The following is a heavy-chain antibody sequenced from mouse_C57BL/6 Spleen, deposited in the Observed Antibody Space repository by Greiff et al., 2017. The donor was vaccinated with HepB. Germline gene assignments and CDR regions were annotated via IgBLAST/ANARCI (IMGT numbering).Heavy chain of an antibody. J-gene: IGHJ4*01. D-gene: IGHD2-4*01. CDR1: GFTFSSYA. Sequence: EVQLQESGEGLVKPGGSLKLSCAASGFTFSSYAMSWVRQTPEKRLEWVAYISSGGDYIYYADTVKGRFTISRDNARNTLYLQMSSLKSEDTAMYYCTREGGDYDGFYAMDYWGQGTSVTVSS. CDR3: TREGGDYDGFYAMDY. V-gene: IGHV5-9-1*02. CDR2: ISSGGDYI.